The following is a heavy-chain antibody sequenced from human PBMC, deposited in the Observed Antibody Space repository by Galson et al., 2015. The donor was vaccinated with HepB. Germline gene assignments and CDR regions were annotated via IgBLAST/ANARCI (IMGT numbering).Heavy chain of an antibody. CDR2: IGTAGDT. CDR3: ARAYSSSGTGWWFDP. V-gene: IGHV3-13*01. Sequence: SLRLSCAASGFTFSSYDMHWVRQATGKGLEWVSAIGTAGDTYYPGSVKGRFTISRENAKNSLYLQMNSLRAGDTAVYYCARAYSSSGTGWWFDPWGQGTLVTVSS. D-gene: IGHD6-6*01. CDR1: GFTFSSYD. J-gene: IGHJ5*02.